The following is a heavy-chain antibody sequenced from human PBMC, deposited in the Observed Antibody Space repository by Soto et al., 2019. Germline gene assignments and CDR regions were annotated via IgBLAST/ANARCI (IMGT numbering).Heavy chain of an antibody. CDR1: GFTFSSYA. CDR2: ISGSGGST. J-gene: IGHJ1*01. V-gene: IGHV3-23*01. Sequence: EVQLLESGGGLVQPGGSLRLSCAASGFTFSSYAMSWVRQAPGKGPEWVSAISGSGGSTYYADSVKGRFTISRDNSKNTLYLQMNSLRAEDTAVYYCAKEGCSSTSCREYFQHWGQGTLVTVSS. CDR3: AKEGCSSTSCREYFQH. D-gene: IGHD2-2*01.